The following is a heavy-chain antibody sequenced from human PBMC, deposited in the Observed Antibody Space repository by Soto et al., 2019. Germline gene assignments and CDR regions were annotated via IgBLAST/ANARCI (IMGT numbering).Heavy chain of an antibody. D-gene: IGHD5-18*01. V-gene: IGHV4-30-2*01. Sequence: PSETLSLTCAVSGGSISSGGYSWSWIRQPPGKGLEWIGYIYHSGSTYYNPSLKSRVTISVDRSKNQFSLKLSSVTAADTAVYYCARGRGYSYALRDYRYGMDVWGQGTTVTVSS. CDR3: ARGRGYSYALRDYRYGMDV. CDR1: GGSISSGGYS. CDR2: IYHSGST. J-gene: IGHJ6*02.